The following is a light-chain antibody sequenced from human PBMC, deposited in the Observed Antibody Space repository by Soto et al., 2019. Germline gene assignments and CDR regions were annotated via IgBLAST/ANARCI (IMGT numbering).Light chain of an antibody. CDR3: QQNFSPFVT. CDR1: ETITDF. J-gene: IGKJ4*01. CDR2: SAS. V-gene: IGKV1-39*01. Sequence: DIQMTQSPPSLSASVGDRVTITCRASETITDFLNWYQLKPGKAPKLLIYSASNLQPGVPSRFSGRGSGTDFTLTLSGLQHEDSATYYCQQNFSPFVTFGAGTKVEV.